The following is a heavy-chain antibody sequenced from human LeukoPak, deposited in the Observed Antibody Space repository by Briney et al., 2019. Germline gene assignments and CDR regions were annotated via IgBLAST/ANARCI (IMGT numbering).Heavy chain of an antibody. CDR1: GFTFSSYG. V-gene: IGHV3-30*02. CDR3: AKDNGAFHGPGSYFDL. D-gene: IGHD2-8*01. CDR2: IRYDGSNK. J-gene: IGHJ2*01. Sequence: GGSLRLSCAASGFTFSSYGMHWVRQAPGKGLEWVAFIRYDGSNKYYADSVKGRFTTSRDNAKNSLYLQMNSLRAEDTALYYCAKDNGAFHGPGSYFDLWGRGTLVTVSS.